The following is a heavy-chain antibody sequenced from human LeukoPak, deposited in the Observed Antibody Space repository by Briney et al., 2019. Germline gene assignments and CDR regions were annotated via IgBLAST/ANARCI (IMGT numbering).Heavy chain of an antibody. J-gene: IGHJ5*02. CDR1: GFTVSSNY. CDR2: IDSGGST. V-gene: IGHV3-53*01. CDR3: ARDQRLAVVT. Sequence: PGGSLRLSCAASGFTVSSNYMSWVRQAPGKGLEWVSVIDSGGSTYYADSVKGRFTISRDNSKNTLYLQMNSLRAEDTAVYYCARDQRLAVVTWGQGTLVTVSS. D-gene: IGHD3-3*01.